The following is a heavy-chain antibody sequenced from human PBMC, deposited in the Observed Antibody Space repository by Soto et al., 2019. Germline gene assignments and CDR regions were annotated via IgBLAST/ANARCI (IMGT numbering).Heavy chain of an antibody. J-gene: IGHJ6*02. CDR3: ARCRSSGGVFEVYYYYGMDV. V-gene: IGHV3-21*01. Sequence: GGSLRLSCAASGFTFSSYSMNWVRQAPGKGLEWVSSISSSSSYIYYADSVKGRFTISRDKAKNSLYLQMNSLRAEDTAVYYCARCRSSGGVFEVYYYYGMDVWGQGPTVTVS. CDR2: ISSSSSYI. CDR1: GFTFSSYS. D-gene: IGHD2-15*01.